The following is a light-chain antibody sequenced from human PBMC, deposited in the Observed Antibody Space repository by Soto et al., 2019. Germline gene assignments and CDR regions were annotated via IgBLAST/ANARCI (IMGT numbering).Light chain of an antibody. CDR1: NSDVGGYNY. CDR3: NSYTSSSNLV. V-gene: IGLV2-14*01. J-gene: IGLJ2*01. Sequence: QSALTQPASVSGSPGQSITISCTGTNSDVGGYNYVSWYQQHPGKAPKRMIYEVINRPSGVSNRFSGSKSGNTASLTISGLQAEDEADYYCNSYTSSSNLVFGGGTQLTVL. CDR2: EVI.